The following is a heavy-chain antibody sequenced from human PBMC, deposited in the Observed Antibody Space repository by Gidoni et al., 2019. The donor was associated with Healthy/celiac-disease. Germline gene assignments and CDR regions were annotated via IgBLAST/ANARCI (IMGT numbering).Heavy chain of an antibody. V-gene: IGHV3-23*01. CDR1: GLTFSSYA. CDR2: VGGGGGST. CDR3: AKDLEVAGRTFDY. Sequence: EVQLLESGGGLVQPGGPLRLSGAASGLTFSSYAMSWVRQAPGKGLEWISAVGGGGGSTYYADSVKGRFTISRDNSKNTLYLQMNSLRAEDTAVYYCAKDLEVAGRTFDYWGQGTLVTVSS. J-gene: IGHJ4*02.